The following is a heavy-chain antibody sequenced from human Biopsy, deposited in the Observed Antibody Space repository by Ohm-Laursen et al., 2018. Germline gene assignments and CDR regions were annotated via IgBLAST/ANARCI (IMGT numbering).Heavy chain of an antibody. D-gene: IGHD6-19*01. CDR3: AKDGGQWLGGAFDI. J-gene: IGHJ3*02. CDR2: IAYDGSNK. Sequence: SLRLSCSASGFGMYAMHWVRQPPGKGLEWLAAIAYDGSNKYYAESVKGRFTISRARSRDTVHLQMNSLRYEDTALYYCAKDGGQWLGGAFDIWGHGTMVSVSS. CDR1: GFGMYA. V-gene: IGHV3-30*18.